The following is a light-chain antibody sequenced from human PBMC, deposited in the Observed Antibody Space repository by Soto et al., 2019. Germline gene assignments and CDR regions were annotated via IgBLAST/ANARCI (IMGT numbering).Light chain of an antibody. Sequence: IQMTQPPSSLSPSVGDRVTITCRSSQTINRELHWYQHRPGEAPNLLISRASSLQSGVPSRFSGSGFGTDFTLTISSLQREDFATYYCQQSHITQYSFGQGTKVAIK. CDR2: RAS. CDR3: QQSHITQYS. J-gene: IGKJ2*03. V-gene: IGKV1-39*01. CDR1: QTINRE.